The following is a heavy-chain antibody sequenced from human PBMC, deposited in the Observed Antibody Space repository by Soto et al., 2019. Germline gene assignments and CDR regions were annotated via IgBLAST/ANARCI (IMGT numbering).Heavy chain of an antibody. V-gene: IGHV1-8*01. CDR3: AREYSYGYHYYYGMDV. Sequence: ASVNVSFKASGYTFTSYYLNWVRPATGQGLEWMGWMNPNSGNTGYAQKFQGRVTMTRNTSISTAYMELSSLRSEDTAVYYCAREYSYGYHYYYGMDVWGQGTTVTVSS. CDR2: MNPNSGNT. D-gene: IGHD5-18*01. CDR1: GYTFTSYY. J-gene: IGHJ6*02.